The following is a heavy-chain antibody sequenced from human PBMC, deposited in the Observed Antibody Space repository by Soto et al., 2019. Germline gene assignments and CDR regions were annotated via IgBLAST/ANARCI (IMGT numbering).Heavy chain of an antibody. CDR2: ISYDGSNK. CDR3: AREAVVTAIDY. D-gene: IGHD3-22*01. Sequence: PGGSLRLSCAASGFTFSSYAMHWVRQAPGKGLEWVAVISYDGSNKYYADSVKGRFTVSRDNSKNTLYLQMNSLRAEDTAVYYCAREAVVTAIDYWGQGTLVTVS. V-gene: IGHV3-30-3*01. CDR1: GFTFSSYA. J-gene: IGHJ4*02.